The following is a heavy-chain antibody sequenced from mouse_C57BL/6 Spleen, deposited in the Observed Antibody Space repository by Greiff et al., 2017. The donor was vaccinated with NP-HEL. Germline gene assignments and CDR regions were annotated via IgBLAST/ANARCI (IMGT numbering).Heavy chain of an antibody. CDR3: TVIYYYGRGYFDV. CDR2: IRLKSDNYAT. J-gene: IGHJ1*03. Sequence: EVKLMESGGGLVQPGGSMKLSCVASGFTFSNYWMNWVRQSPEKGLEWVAQIRLKSDNYATHYAESVKGRFTISRDDSKSSVYLQMNNLRAEDTGIYYCTVIYYYGRGYFDVWGTGTTVTVSS. CDR1: GFTFSNYW. V-gene: IGHV6-3*01. D-gene: IGHD1-1*01.